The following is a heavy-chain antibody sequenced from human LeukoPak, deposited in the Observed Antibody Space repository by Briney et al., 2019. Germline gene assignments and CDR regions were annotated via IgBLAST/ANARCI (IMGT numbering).Heavy chain of an antibody. CDR2: IGSSGGST. D-gene: IGHD5-24*01. Sequence: GGSLRLSCAASGFNFITAAMTWVRQAPGKGLEWVSLIGSSGGSTYYAASVKGRFTISRDNFNHTLSLQMNSLRVEDTAIYYCVKDIQLSTWGLGTMVTVSS. CDR1: GFNFITAA. J-gene: IGHJ3*01. CDR3: VKDIQLST. V-gene: IGHV3-23*01.